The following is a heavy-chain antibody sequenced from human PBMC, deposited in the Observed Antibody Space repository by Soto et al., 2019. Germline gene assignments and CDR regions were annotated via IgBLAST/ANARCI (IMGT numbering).Heavy chain of an antibody. Sequence: SETLSLTCTVSGGYISSSYWSWIRQPPGKGLEWIGYIYDSGSTYYNSSLKSRVTMSVDTSKNQFSLKLSSVTAADTAVYYCARGTTVTVDYWGQGTLVTVSS. CDR1: GGYISSSY. CDR2: IYDSGST. CDR3: ARGTTVTVDY. V-gene: IGHV4-59*08. J-gene: IGHJ4*02. D-gene: IGHD4-17*01.